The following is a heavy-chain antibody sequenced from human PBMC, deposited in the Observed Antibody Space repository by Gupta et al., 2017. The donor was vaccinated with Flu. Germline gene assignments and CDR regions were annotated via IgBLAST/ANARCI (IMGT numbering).Heavy chain of an antibody. CDR3: ARDPRELPPDAFDI. V-gene: IGHV1-69*08. Sequence: QVELVQSGAEVKKPGSSVKVSCKASGGTFSSYTISWVRQAPGQGLEWMGRIIPILVIANYAQKFQGRVTITADKSTSTAYMELSSLRSEDTAVYYWARDPRELPPDAFDIWGQGTMVTVAS. CDR1: GGTFSSYT. D-gene: IGHD1-26*01. CDR2: IIPILVIA. J-gene: IGHJ3*02.